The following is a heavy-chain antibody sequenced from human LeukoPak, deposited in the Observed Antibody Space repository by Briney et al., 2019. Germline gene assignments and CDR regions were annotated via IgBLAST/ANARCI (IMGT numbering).Heavy chain of an antibody. CDR2: IDSNGST. CDR3: ARHARFEYSTSRDYYFYFMDV. D-gene: IGHD6-6*01. V-gene: IGHV4-59*08. CDR1: GASISSYY. J-gene: IGHJ6*03. Sequence: SETLSLTCTVSGASISSYYWSWIRQPPDKGLEWIGYIDSNGSTNYNPSLQSRVTISVDTSNNQFSLNLSSVTASDTAVYYCARHARFEYSTSRDYYFYFMDVWGKGTTVTVSS.